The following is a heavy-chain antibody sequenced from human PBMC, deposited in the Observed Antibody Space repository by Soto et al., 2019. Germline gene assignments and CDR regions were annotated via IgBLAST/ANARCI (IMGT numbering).Heavy chain of an antibody. D-gene: IGHD1-26*01. V-gene: IGHV1-69*01. CDR1: GGIFSTYS. CDR2: IIPLFGTA. Sequence: QVQLVQSGAEVNKPGSSVKVSCRASGGIFSTYSINWVRQAPGQGLEWMGGIIPLFGTANYAQKLQGRVTISADESAYIANMELCSLRSEATAVDYCARGQYSGTYLNAFDIGGQGTRVTVSS. CDR3: ARGQYSGTYLNAFDI. J-gene: IGHJ3*02.